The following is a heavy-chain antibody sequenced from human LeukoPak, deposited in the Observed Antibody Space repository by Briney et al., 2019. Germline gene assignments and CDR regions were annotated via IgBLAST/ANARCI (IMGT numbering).Heavy chain of an antibody. V-gene: IGHV1-69*13. Sequence: GASVKVSCKASGGTFISYAISWVRQAPGQGLEWMGGIIPIFGTANYAQKFQGRVTITADESTSTTYMELSSLRSEDTAVYYCARPLYCSSTSCQGGWFDPWGQGTLVTVSS. CDR1: GGTFISYA. D-gene: IGHD2-2*01. CDR3: ARPLYCSSTSCQGGWFDP. CDR2: IIPIFGTA. J-gene: IGHJ5*02.